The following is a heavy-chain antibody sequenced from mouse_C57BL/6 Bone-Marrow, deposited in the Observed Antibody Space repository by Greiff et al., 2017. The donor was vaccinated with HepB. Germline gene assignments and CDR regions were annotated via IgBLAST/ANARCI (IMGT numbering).Heavy chain of an antibody. CDR1: GYTFTSYV. D-gene: IGHD4-1*02. CDR3: ARKQLFYYFDY. Sequence: QVQLKESGPELVKPGASVKLSCKASGYTFTSYVINWVKQRPGQGLEWIGWIYPRDGSTKYNEKFKGKATLTVDTSSSTAYMELHSLTSEDSAVYFCARKQLFYYFDYWGQGTTLTVSS. V-gene: IGHV1-85*01. CDR2: IYPRDGST. J-gene: IGHJ2*01.